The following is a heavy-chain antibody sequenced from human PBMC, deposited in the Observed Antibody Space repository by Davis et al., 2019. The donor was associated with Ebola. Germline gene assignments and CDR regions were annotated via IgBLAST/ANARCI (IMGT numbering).Heavy chain of an antibody. D-gene: IGHD2-15*01. J-gene: IGHJ6*02. Sequence: SETLSLTCTVSGDSVTSYYWSWIRQPPGKGLEWIGYIYYSGSTNYNPSLKSRVTISVDTSKNQFSLKLSSVTAADTAVYYCARGVVAVTLDGMDVWGQGTTVTVS. V-gene: IGHV4-59*02. CDR1: GDSVTSYY. CDR3: ARGVVAVTLDGMDV. CDR2: IYYSGST.